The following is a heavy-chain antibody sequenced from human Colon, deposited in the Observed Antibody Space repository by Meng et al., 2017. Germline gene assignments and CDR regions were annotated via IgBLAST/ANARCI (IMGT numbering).Heavy chain of an antibody. CDR1: GFTFSTYW. D-gene: IGHD1-26*01. J-gene: IGHJ4*02. CDR3: ARGGSYYGDY. Sequence: GESLKISCVASGFTFSTYWMSWVRLTPGKGLEWVATIKPDGSERYYVDSVKGRLTMSRDNAKNSLYLQMNSLRAEDTAVYYCARGGSYYGDYWGQGNQV. V-gene: IGHV3-7*01. CDR2: IKPDGSER.